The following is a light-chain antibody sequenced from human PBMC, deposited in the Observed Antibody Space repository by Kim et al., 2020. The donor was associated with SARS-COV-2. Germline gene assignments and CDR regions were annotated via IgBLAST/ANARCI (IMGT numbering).Light chain of an antibody. J-gene: IGKJ5*01. CDR3: QHYNNWPSIT. CDR2: GAS. CDR1: QSVSSN. V-gene: IGKV3-15*01. Sequence: SPGDRATLSCRASQSVSSNLAWYQQKPGQAPRLLIYGASTRATGIPARFSGSGSGTEFTLNISSLQSEDFAIYYCQHYNNWPSITFGQGTRLEIK.